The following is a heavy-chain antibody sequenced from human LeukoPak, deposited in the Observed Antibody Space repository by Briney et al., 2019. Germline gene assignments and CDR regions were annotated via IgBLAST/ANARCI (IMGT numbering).Heavy chain of an antibody. J-gene: IGHJ4*02. D-gene: IGHD3-10*01. Sequence: GGSLRLSCAASGFTFSSYAMNWVRQAPGKGLEWVSVISGSGGSTFYADSVKGRFTISRDNSKNTLYLQMNSLRADDTAVYYCAKAGVTMIRGVPIDYWGQGTLVTVSS. CDR3: AKAGVTMIRGVPIDY. CDR2: ISGSGGST. CDR1: GFTFSSYA. V-gene: IGHV3-23*01.